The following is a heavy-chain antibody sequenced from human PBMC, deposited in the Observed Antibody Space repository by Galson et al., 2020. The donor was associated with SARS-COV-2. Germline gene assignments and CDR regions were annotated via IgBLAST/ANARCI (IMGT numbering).Heavy chain of an antibody. D-gene: IGHD3-22*01. Sequence: ASVKVSCKASGYTFTSYGISWVRQAPGQGLEWMGWISAYNGNTNYAQKLQGRVTMTTDTSTSTAYMELRSLRSDDTAVYYCARMYYYDSSGYRNPTDFDYWGQGTLVTVSS. V-gene: IGHV1-18*04. J-gene: IGHJ4*02. CDR2: ISAYNGNT. CDR1: GYTFTSYG. CDR3: ARMYYYDSSGYRNPTDFDY.